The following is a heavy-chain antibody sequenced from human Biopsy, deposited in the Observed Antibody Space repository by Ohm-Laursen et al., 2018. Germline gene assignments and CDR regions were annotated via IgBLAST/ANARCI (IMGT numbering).Heavy chain of an antibody. Sequence: SSVKVSCNASGGTFTNYAISWVRQAPGQGLEWMGGIIPIFGTANYAQKFQGRVTITADESTSTAYMELSSLRSDDTVVYYCARDALGGGSYRFFYWGQGSLVTVSS. CDR1: GGTFTNYA. CDR3: ARDALGGGSYRFFY. D-gene: IGHD1-26*01. CDR2: IIPIFGTA. V-gene: IGHV1-69*01. J-gene: IGHJ4*02.